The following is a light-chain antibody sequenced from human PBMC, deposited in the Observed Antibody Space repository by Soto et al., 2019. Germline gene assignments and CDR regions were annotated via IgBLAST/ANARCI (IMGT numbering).Light chain of an antibody. J-gene: IGKJ4*01. Sequence: DIVLTQSPATLSLSPGDRVTLSCRASPSISSFLAWYQQKHGKAPRLLIYDASSRSTGIPARFSGSGSGTDFTLTISSLDPEDFAVYYCQHRSNWPLTFGGGTKVEIK. CDR3: QHRSNWPLT. CDR1: PSISSF. V-gene: IGKV3-11*01. CDR2: DAS.